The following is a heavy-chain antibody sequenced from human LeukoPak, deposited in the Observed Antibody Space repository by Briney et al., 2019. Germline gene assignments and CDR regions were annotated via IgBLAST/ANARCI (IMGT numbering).Heavy chain of an antibody. D-gene: IGHD2-21*02. CDR3: ARVSPIVVVTATTHAFDI. J-gene: IGHJ3*02. CDR2: IYYSGST. V-gene: IGHV4-59*01. CDR1: GGSISSYY. Sequence: PSETLSLTCTVSGGSISSYYWSWIRQPPGKGLEWIGYIYYSGSTNYNPSLKSRVTISVDTSKNQFSLKLCSVTAADTAVYYCARVSPIVVVTATTHAFDIWGQGTMVTVSS.